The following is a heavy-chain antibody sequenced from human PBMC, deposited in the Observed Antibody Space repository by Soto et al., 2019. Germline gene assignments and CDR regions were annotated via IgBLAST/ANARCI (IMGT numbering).Heavy chain of an antibody. CDR3: AGPPELTRIYYYYGMDV. V-gene: IGHV1-69*13. Sequence: ASVKVSCKASGGTFSSYAISGVRQAPGQGLEWMGGIIPIFGTANYAQKFQGRVTITADESTSTAYMELSSLRSEDTAVYYCAGPPELTRIYYYYGMDVWGQGTTVTSP. J-gene: IGHJ6*02. D-gene: IGHD1-7*01. CDR2: IIPIFGTA. CDR1: GGTFSSYA.